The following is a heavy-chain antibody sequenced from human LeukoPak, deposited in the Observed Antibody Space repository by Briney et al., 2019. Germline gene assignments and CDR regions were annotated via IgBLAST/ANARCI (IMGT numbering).Heavy chain of an antibody. CDR2: ISDSGGST. V-gene: IGHV3-23*01. D-gene: IGHD3-10*01. Sequence: PGGSLRLSCAASGFTFSSYAMSWVRQAPGKGLEWVSAISDSGGSTYYADSVKGRFTISRDNSKNTLYLQMNSLRAEDTAVYYCAKPYYYGSGGPPGDFDYWGQGTLVTVSS. CDR3: AKPYYYGSGGPPGDFDY. CDR1: GFTFSSYA. J-gene: IGHJ4*02.